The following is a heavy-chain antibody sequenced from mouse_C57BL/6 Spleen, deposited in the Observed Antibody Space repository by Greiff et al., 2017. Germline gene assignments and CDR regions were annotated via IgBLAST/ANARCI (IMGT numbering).Heavy chain of an antibody. CDR3: ARGGYYYDSSYDY. V-gene: IGHV1-52*01. CDR2: IDPSDSET. CDR1: GYTFTSYW. Sequence: QVQLQQPGAELVRPGSSVKLSCKASGYTFTSYWMHWVKQRPIQGLEWIGNIDPSDSETHSNQKFKDKATLTVDNSSSTAYMQLSSLPSEDSSVYYCARGGYYYDSSYDYWGQGTTLTVSS. J-gene: IGHJ2*01. D-gene: IGHD1-1*01.